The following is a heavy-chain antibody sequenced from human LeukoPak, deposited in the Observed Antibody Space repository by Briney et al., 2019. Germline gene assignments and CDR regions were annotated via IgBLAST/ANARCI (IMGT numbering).Heavy chain of an antibody. CDR1: GYTFTGYY. D-gene: IGHD1-26*01. CDR3: ARGVGSTAVLDH. CDR2: INPKNGTT. J-gene: IGHJ4*02. V-gene: IGHV1-2*02. Sequence: ASVKVSCKASGYTFTGYYIFWMRQAPGQGLEWMGWINPKNGTTKNAQKSQGRVTLTRDTSISTAYMEISRVTYDDTAVYFCARGVGSTAVLDHWGQGTLVTVSS.